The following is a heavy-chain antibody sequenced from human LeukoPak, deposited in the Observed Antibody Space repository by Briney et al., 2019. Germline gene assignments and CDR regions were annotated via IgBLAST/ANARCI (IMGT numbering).Heavy chain of an antibody. CDR1: GGSVSSSFYY. CDR2: IYTSGST. V-gene: IGHV4-61*02. J-gene: IGHJ5*02. Sequence: SETLSLTCTVSGGSVSSSFYYWSWIRQPAGKGLEWIGRIYTSGSTNYNPSLKSRVTMSVDTSKNQFSLRLTSVTAADTAVYYCARSYCSGGSCLNWFDPWGLGTLVTVSS. CDR3: ARSYCSGGSCLNWFDP. D-gene: IGHD2-15*01.